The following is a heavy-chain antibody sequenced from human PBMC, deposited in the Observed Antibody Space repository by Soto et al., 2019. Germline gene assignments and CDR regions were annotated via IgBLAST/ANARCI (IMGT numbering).Heavy chain of an antibody. CDR3: ARDLAYCSTGSCHEKWGY. V-gene: IGHV4-59*01. D-gene: IGHD2-15*01. Sequence: PTETLSLTCTVSGGSIGGYYWGWIRQPPGKGLEWIGYIYYSGSSKYNPSLKSRVAMSADTSENQLSLKLRSVTAADTAVYYCARDLAYCSTGSCHEKWGYWGQGTLVA. CDR1: GGSIGGYY. J-gene: IGHJ4*02. CDR2: IYYSGSS.